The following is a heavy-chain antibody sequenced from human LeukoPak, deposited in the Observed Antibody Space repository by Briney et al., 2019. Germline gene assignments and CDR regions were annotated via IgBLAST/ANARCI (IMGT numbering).Heavy chain of an antibody. J-gene: IGHJ1*01. CDR1: GFALSNSW. D-gene: IGHD1-14*01. Sequence: GGSLRLSCVASGFALSNSWMHWVRQTPGKGLVWVSHISPDGSVANYADFVKGRFIISRDNAKNTLFLQMNSLRAEDTSVYYCVRDLAFSPDHRGQGTLVTVSS. CDR2: ISPDGSVA. CDR3: VRDLAFSPDH. V-gene: IGHV3-74*01.